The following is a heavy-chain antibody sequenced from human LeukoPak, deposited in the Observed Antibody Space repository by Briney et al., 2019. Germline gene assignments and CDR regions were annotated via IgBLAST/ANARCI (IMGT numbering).Heavy chain of an antibody. V-gene: IGHV4-4*09. J-gene: IGHJ5*02. Sequence: SETLSPTCTVSGGSISSYYWSWIRQPPGKGLEWIGYICTSGSTNYNPSLKSRVTISVDTSKNQFSLRLSSVTAADTAVYYCARDYGGSYYWFDPWGQGTLVTVSS. CDR3: ARDYGGSYYWFDP. CDR2: ICTSGST. D-gene: IGHD1-26*01. CDR1: GGSISSYY.